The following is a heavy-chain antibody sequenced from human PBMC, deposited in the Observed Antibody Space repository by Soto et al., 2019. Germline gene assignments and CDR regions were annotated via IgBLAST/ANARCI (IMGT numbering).Heavy chain of an antibody. J-gene: IGHJ6*03. CDR2: ISYEGSNK. CDR1: GFTFSSYG. V-gene: IGHV3-30*18. CDR3: AQEDWSGPIDD. Sequence: QVQLVESGGGVVQPGRSLRLSCAASGFTFSSYGMHWVRQAPGKGLEWVAVISYEGSNKNYADSVKGRFTISRDNSKNTQYQQTNSLRAEDTAVYYWAQEDWSGPIDDWGKGSTVTVS. D-gene: IGHD3-3*01.